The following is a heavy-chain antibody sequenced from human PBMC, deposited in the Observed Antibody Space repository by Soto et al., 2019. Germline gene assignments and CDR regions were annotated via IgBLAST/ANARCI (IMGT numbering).Heavy chain of an antibody. D-gene: IGHD4-4*01. CDR3: ARLDYSNYEAWFDP. CDR1: GFTFSSYA. CDR2: ISYDGSNK. V-gene: IGHV3-30-3*01. J-gene: IGHJ5*02. Sequence: GGSLRLSCAASGFTFSSYAMHWVRQAPGKGLEWVAVISYDGSNKYYADSVKGRFTISRDNSKNTLYLQMNSLRAEDTAVYYCARLDYSNYEAWFDPWCQGTLVTVSS.